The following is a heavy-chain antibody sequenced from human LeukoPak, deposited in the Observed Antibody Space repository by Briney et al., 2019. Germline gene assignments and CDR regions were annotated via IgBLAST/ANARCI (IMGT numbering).Heavy chain of an antibody. Sequence: ASVKVSCKASGYTFTIYGISWVRQAPGQGLEWMGWISAYNGNTNYAQKLQGRVTMTTDTSTSTAYMELKSLRSDDTAVYYCARDRQLAYFDYWGQGTLVTVSS. CDR2: ISAYNGNT. CDR3: ARDRQLAYFDY. J-gene: IGHJ4*02. V-gene: IGHV1-18*01. D-gene: IGHD6-13*01. CDR1: GYTFTIYG.